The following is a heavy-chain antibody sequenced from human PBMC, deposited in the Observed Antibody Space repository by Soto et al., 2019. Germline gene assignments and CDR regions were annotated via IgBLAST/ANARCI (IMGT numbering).Heavy chain of an antibody. V-gene: IGHV1-69*01. CDR3: ARGEPGGDSYPLGAFDI. CDR2: IIPIFGTA. D-gene: IGHD2-21*02. J-gene: IGHJ3*02. Sequence: QVQLVQSGAEVKKPGSSVKVSCKASGGTFSSYAISWVRQAPGQGLEWMGGIIPIFGTANYAQKFQGRVTITADESTSTDYMELSSLRSEDKAVYYCARGEPGGDSYPLGAFDIWGQGTMVTVSS. CDR1: GGTFSSYA.